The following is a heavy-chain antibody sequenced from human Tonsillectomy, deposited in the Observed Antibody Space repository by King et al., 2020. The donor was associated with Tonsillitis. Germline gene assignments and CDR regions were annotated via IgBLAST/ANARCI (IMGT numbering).Heavy chain of an antibody. CDR3: AREPLPTIYTNWFDP. D-gene: IGHD2/OR15-2a*01. CDR1: GGSISRYY. CDR2: IYTSGST. V-gene: IGHV4-4*07. J-gene: IGHJ5*02. Sequence: VQLQESGPGLVKPSETLSLTCTVSGGSISRYYWSWIRQPAGKGLEWIGRIYTSGSTNYNPSLKSRVTMSVDTSKNQFSLKLSSVTAADTAVYYCAREPLPTIYTNWFDPWGQGTLVTVSS.